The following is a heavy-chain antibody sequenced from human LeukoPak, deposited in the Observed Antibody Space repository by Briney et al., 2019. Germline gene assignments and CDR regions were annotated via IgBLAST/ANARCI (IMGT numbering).Heavy chain of an antibody. CDR2: IYYSGST. J-gene: IGHJ4*02. CDR1: GGSISSSSYY. CDR3: ARGGAYGDYGLGY. D-gene: IGHD4-17*01. V-gene: IGHV4-39*01. Sequence: SETLSLTCTVSGGSISSSSYYWGWIRQPPGKGLEWIGSIYYSGSTYYNPSLKSRVTISVDTSKNQFSLKLTSVTAADTAVYYCARGGAYGDYGLGYWGQGTLVTVSS.